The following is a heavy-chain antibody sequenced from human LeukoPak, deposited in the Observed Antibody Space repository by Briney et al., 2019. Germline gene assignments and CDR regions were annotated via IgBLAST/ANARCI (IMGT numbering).Heavy chain of an antibody. V-gene: IGHV3-48*03. J-gene: IGHJ4*02. CDR3: ATRPYDH. CDR1: GFTFSYYE. CDR2: ISMSGSTV. Sequence: GGSLRLSCVASGFTFSYYEMNWVRQAPGKGLGWVSHISMSGSTVYYVDSVKGRFTISRENAKNSLYLQMSSLRAEDTAVYYCATRPYDHWGQGTLVTVSS.